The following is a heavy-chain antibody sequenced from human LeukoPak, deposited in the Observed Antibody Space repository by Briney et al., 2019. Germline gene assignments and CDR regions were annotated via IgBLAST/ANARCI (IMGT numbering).Heavy chain of an antibody. D-gene: IGHD3-16*01. CDR2: IKEDESAK. CDR1: GLIFNHHW. J-gene: IGHJ4*02. Sequence: GGSLRLSCVGSGLIFNHHWMSWVRQPPGKGLDWVANIKEDESAKFYADSVRGRFTISRDNAKNSVYLQMNNLRVEDTAVYYCARGVDVADYWGRGTLVTVSS. CDR3: ARGVDVADY. V-gene: IGHV3-7*01.